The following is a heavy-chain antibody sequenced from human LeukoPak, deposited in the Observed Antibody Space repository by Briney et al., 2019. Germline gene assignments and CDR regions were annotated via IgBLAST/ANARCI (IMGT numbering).Heavy chain of an antibody. CDR1: GFTFSNAR. J-gene: IGHJ4*02. CDR2: ISYDGSNK. D-gene: IGHD3-10*01. Sequence: GGSLRLSCAASGFTFSNARMSWVRQAPGKGLEWVAVISYDGSNKYYADSVKGRFTISRDNSKNTLYLQMNSLRAEDTAVYYCANSNGGGVRGVIFPPFDYWGQGTLVTVSS. CDR3: ANSNGGGVRGVIFPPFDY. V-gene: IGHV3-30*18.